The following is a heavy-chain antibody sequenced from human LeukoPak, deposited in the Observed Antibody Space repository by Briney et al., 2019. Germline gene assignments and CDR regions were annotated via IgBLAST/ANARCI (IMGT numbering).Heavy chain of an antibody. Sequence: ASVKVSCKVSGYTGIELSMHWVRQAPGKGLEWTGGFDPEDGETIYAQKFQGRVTMTEDTSTDTAYMELSSLTSEDTAVYYCATHTIFGVVTYAFHIWGRGTLVTVSS. V-gene: IGHV1-24*01. CDR3: ATHTIFGVVTYAFHI. J-gene: IGHJ3*02. CDR2: FDPEDGET. D-gene: IGHD3-3*01. CDR1: GYTGIELS.